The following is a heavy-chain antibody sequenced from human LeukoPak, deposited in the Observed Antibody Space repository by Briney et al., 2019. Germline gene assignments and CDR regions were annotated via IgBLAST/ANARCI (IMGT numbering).Heavy chain of an antibody. Sequence: GSSLTLSCAASGFTFSSYAMHWARQSLGKGLEWVAVMSYDGFNKYYADSVKSRFTISRDNSKNTLYLQMNSLRAEDTAVYYCAKTKGYSYGYYFDYWGQGTLVTVSS. CDR3: AKTKGYSYGYYFDY. CDR2: MSYDGFNK. V-gene: IGHV3-30*18. J-gene: IGHJ4*02. CDR1: GFTFSSYA. D-gene: IGHD5-18*01.